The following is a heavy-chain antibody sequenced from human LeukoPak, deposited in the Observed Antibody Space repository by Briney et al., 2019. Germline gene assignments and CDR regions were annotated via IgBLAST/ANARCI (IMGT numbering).Heavy chain of an antibody. Sequence: GGSLRLSCAASGFTFRSYDMHWVRQATGKGLEWVSSIDTGEYSYYLASVKGRFTISRENAKNSLYLQMNSLRAGDTAVYYCARGAETGFDIWGQGTMVTVSS. CDR2: IDTGEYS. J-gene: IGHJ3*02. V-gene: IGHV3-13*01. CDR1: GFTFRSYD. CDR3: ARGAETGFDI.